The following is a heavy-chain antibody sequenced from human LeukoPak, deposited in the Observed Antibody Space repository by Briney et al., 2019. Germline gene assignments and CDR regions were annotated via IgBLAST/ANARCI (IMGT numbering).Heavy chain of an antibody. J-gene: IGHJ4*02. D-gene: IGHD5-18*01. CDR2: ISSSSSTI. CDR3: ARDQGGGYSYGWQSFDY. V-gene: IGHV3-48*04. Sequence: PSGGSLRLSCAVSGFTFSSYSMNWVRRAPGKGLEWVSYISSSSSTIYYADSVKGRFTISRDNAKNSLYLQMNSLRAEDTAVYYCARDQGGGYSYGWQSFDYWGQGTLVTVSS. CDR1: GFTFSSYS.